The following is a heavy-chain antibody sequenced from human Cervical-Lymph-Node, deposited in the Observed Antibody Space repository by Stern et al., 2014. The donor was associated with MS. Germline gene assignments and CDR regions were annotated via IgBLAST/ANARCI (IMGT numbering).Heavy chain of an antibody. J-gene: IGHJ4*02. Sequence: EVQLVESGGGLVKPGGSLRLSCAASGFTFSAYFMNWVRQAPGKGLEWVSSLSSSSIYIYYAHSVRGRVTLSRDNGKNALYLQVNSLRVEDTAVYYCARGSAESRVDYWGQGTLVTVSS. CDR3: ARGSAESRVDY. CDR2: LSSSSIYI. V-gene: IGHV3-21*01. CDR1: GFTFSAYF.